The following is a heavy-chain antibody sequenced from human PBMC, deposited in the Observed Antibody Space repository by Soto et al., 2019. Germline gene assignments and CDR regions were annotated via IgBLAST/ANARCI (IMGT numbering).Heavy chain of an antibody. CDR2: INPSGGST. CDR3: ARDAKKYYDYIWGSYRPYYFDY. Sequence: ASVKVSCKASGYTFTSYYMHWVRQAPGQWLEWMGIINPSGGSTSYAQKFQGRVTMTRDTSTSTVYMELSSLRSEDTAVYYCARDAKKYYDYIWGSYRPYYFDYWGQGTLVTVSS. D-gene: IGHD3-16*02. J-gene: IGHJ4*02. V-gene: IGHV1-46*03. CDR1: GYTFTSYY.